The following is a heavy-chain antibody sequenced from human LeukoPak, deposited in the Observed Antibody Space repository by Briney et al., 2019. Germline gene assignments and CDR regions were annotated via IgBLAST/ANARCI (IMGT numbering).Heavy chain of an antibody. Sequence: SETLSLTCTVSTGSISSDYWSWIRQPPGKGLEWIGSIYYSGSTNHNAPLKSRVTMSVDTSKNQISLKLSSVTAADTAVYYCARHEDGTTLDYWGQGTLVTVSS. CDR2: IYYSGST. CDR1: TGSISSDY. CDR3: ARHEDGTTLDY. J-gene: IGHJ4*02. D-gene: IGHD1-7*01. V-gene: IGHV4-59*08.